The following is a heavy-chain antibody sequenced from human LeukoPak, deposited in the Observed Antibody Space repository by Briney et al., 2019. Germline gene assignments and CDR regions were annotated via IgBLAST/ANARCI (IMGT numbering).Heavy chain of an antibody. Sequence: ASVKVSCKASGYTFTSYDINLVRQATGQGLEWMGWMNPNSGNTGYAQKFQGRVTMTRNTSISTAYMELSSLRSEDTAVYYCAFCYYYDSSGYYEVGFDPWGQGTLVTVSS. CDR3: AFCYYYDSSGYYEVGFDP. V-gene: IGHV1-8*01. D-gene: IGHD3-22*01. CDR1: GYTFTSYD. CDR2: MNPNSGNT. J-gene: IGHJ5*02.